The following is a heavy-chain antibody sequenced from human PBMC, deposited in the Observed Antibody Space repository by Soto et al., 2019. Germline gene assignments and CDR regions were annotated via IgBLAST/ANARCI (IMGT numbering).Heavy chain of an antibody. CDR3: ASEALCGADCYFFEY. V-gene: IGHV3-48*03. J-gene: IGHJ4*02. CDR1: GFTFRNSE. Sequence: PGGSLRLSCAASGFTFRNSEMFWVRQAPGKGLEWVSKINYSGSNIYYSKSVKGRFTISRDNAKNSLYLQMNSLTDEDTAIYFCASEALCGADCYFFEYWGPGTLVTVSS. D-gene: IGHD2-21*02. CDR2: INYSGSNI.